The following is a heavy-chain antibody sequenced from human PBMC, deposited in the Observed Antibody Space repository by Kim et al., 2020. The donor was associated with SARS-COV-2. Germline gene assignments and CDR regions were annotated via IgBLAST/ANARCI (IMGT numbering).Heavy chain of an antibody. J-gene: IGHJ4*02. CDR2: LTGNSRSL. Sequence: GGSLRLSCAASGFSFDEYAMHWVRQTPGKGLEWVSGLTGNSRSLGYADSVKGRFTVSRDNAKNSLYLQMNSLRVEDTAIYYCAKDMRKSAYFYDSSGYHYWSQGTLVTVS. D-gene: IGHD3-22*01. V-gene: IGHV3-9*01. CDR3: AKDMRKSAYFYDSSGYHY. CDR1: GFSFDEYA.